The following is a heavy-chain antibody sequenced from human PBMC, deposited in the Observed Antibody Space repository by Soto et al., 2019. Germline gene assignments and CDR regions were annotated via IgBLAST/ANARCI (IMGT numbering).Heavy chain of an antibody. V-gene: IGHV3-33*01. CDR1: GFTFSTYG. D-gene: IGHD3-16*01. J-gene: IGHJ3*02. Sequence: QVQLVESGGGVVQPGRSLRLSCVASGFTFSTYGMHWVLQAPGKGLEWVALIWYDGSNQDYADSVKGRFIISRDNSKNTMYLEMSGLRAEDTAVYYCARETNEGGFDIWGQGTVVTVSS. CDR2: IWYDGSNQ. CDR3: ARETNEGGFDI.